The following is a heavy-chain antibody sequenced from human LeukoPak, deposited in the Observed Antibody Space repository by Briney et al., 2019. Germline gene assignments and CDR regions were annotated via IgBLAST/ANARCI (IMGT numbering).Heavy chain of an antibody. V-gene: IGHV4-31*03. Sequence: PSETLSLTCTVSGGSISSGGYYWSWIRQHSGKGLEWIGYIYYSGSTYYNPSLKSRVTISVDTSKNQFSLKLSSVTAADTAVYYCARAVGYDYIWGSYRPHYFDYWGQGTLVTVSS. CDR3: ARAVGYDYIWGSYRPHYFDY. CDR1: GGSISSGGYY. J-gene: IGHJ4*02. D-gene: IGHD3-16*02. CDR2: IYYSGST.